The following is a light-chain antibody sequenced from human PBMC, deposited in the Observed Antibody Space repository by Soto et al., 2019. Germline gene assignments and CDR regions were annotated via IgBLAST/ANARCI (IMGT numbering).Light chain of an antibody. V-gene: IGLV2-23*02. CDR2: EVN. Sequence: QSVLTQPASVSGSPGQSITISCTGTSSDVGSHNLVSWYQQHPGKAPKLIIYEVNKRPSGVPNRFSGSKSGNTASLTIFGLQTEDEADYYCCSFAGSGTYVFGTGTKVTVL. CDR3: CSFAGSGTYV. CDR1: SSDVGSHNL. J-gene: IGLJ1*01.